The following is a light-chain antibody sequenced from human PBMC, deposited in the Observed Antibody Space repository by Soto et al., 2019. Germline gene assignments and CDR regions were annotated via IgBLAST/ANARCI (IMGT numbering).Light chain of an antibody. CDR1: QSINRN. CDR2: RAS. Sequence: IVMTQSPATLPVSPGERATLSCRASQSINRNLARYQQKPGQAPRLLMFRASIRATRFPARFSGSGSGTEFNIANSGLRSEDRVIYYDQQDNNWPLAPLGGGSKVESK. CDR3: QQDNNWPLAP. J-gene: IGKJ4*01. V-gene: IGKV3-15*01.